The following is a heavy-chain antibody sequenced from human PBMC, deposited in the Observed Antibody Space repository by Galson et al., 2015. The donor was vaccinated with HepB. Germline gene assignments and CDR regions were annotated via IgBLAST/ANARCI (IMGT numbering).Heavy chain of an antibody. D-gene: IGHD1-14*01. V-gene: IGHV3-33*03. CDR3: AKEAVPGCGGITGFES. Sequence: SLRLSCAASGFIFRSFGMHWVRQAPGKGLEWVAVMWYDGSNIYYADSVKGRFTISRDTSKNTLYLQMNSLRAEDTAVYYCAKEAVPGCGGITGFESWGQGTLVTVSS. CDR2: MWYDGSNI. CDR1: GFIFRSFG. J-gene: IGHJ4*02.